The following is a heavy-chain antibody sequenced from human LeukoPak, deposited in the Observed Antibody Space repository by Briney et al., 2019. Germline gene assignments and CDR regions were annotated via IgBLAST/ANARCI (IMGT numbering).Heavy chain of an antibody. CDR1: GGSITSHY. D-gene: IGHD4-17*01. Sequence: PSETLSLTCSVSGGSITSHYWSWIRQSPGKGLEWIGYTYYSGSTNYNPSLKSRVTISVGTSKNQFSLKLSSVTAADTAVYYCARVSSRPGAYGDHFDYWGQGTLVTVSS. V-gene: IGHV4-59*11. J-gene: IGHJ4*02. CDR2: TYYSGST. CDR3: ARVSSRPGAYGDHFDY.